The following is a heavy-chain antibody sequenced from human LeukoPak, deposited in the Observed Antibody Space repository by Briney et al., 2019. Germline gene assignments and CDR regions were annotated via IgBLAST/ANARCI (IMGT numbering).Heavy chain of an antibody. Sequence: PSETPSLTCTVSGGSISSYYWSWIRQPPGKGLEWIGSIYYSGSAYYNPPLKSRLTISIDTSKNQFSLKLTSVTAADTAVYYCARLDYDFWSGDHDYWGQGTLVTVSS. CDR3: ARLDYDFWSGDHDY. CDR1: GGSISSYY. V-gene: IGHV4-59*05. D-gene: IGHD3-3*01. J-gene: IGHJ4*02. CDR2: IYYSGSA.